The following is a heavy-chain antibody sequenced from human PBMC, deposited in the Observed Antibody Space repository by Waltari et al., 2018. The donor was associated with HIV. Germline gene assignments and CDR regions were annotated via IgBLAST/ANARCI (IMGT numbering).Heavy chain of an antibody. J-gene: IGHJ6*02. Sequence: EVQLVESGGGLVQPGGSLRLSCSASGFNFRNFAMNWVRQAPGESMEWLSYISRGSAAIYQADSVKGEFTISRDNAKNTLYLQMDSLRGEDTAVYYCARDSNTTARRSGMDLWGQGTTVTVSS. V-gene: IGHV3-48*03. CDR2: ISRGSAAI. CDR1: GFNFRNFA. D-gene: IGHD6-6*01. CDR3: ARDSNTTARRSGMDL.